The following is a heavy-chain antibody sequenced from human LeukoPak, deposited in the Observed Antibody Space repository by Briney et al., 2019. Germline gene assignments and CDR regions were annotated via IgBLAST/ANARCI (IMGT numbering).Heavy chain of an antibody. D-gene: IGHD4-17*01. Sequence: GRSLRLSCAAYGFTFSSYSVNWVRQAPGKGLEWVSFISSSNSYIYYADSVKGRFTISRDNAKNSLYLQMTSLRAEDTAVYYCARGELTTVTSYYYYGMDVWGQGTTVTVSS. J-gene: IGHJ6*02. CDR1: GFTFSSYS. CDR3: ARGELTTVTSYYYYGMDV. CDR2: ISSSNSYI. V-gene: IGHV3-21*05.